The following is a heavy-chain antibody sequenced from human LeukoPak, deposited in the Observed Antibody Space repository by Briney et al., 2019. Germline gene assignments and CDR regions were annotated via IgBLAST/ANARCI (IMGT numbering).Heavy chain of an antibody. CDR1: GYSFSMYW. CDR2: IDPSDSEI. V-gene: IGHV5-51*01. D-gene: IGHD3-10*01. CDR3: ARGSGGWFGEYFDY. J-gene: IGHJ4*02. Sequence: GEPLKISCQGLGYSFSMYWIGWVRHMPGKGLEWMGVIDPSDSEITYSPSFQGHVTISVDKSVNTAYLQWSSLKASDTAMYYCARGSGGWFGEYFDYWGQGTLVTVSS.